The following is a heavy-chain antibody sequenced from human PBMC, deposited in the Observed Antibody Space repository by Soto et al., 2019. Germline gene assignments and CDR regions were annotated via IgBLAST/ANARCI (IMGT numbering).Heavy chain of an antibody. CDR1: GGTFSSYA. CDR2: IIPIFGTA. J-gene: IGHJ6*02. V-gene: IGHV1-69*13. Sequence: SVKVSCKASGGTFSSYAISWVRQAPGQGLEWMGGIIPIFGTANYAQKFQGRVTITADESTSTAYLQWSSLKASDTAIYYCARDGNYYGMDVWGQGTTVTVSS. CDR3: ARDGNYYGMDV.